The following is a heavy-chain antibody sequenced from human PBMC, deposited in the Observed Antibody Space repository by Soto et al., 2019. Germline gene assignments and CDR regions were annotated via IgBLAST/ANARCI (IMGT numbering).Heavy chain of an antibody. D-gene: IGHD3-3*01. Sequence: GGSLRLSCAASGFTFSTNAMSWVRQAPGMGLEFVSLISGSGNTIYYADSVKGRFTISRDNSKNTLSLQMNSLRAEDTAVYYCAKVGYDTFGYYLRSFDCWGQGTLVTVSS. J-gene: IGHJ4*02. V-gene: IGHV3-23*01. CDR3: AKVGYDTFGYYLRSFDC. CDR1: GFTFSTNA. CDR2: ISGSGNTI.